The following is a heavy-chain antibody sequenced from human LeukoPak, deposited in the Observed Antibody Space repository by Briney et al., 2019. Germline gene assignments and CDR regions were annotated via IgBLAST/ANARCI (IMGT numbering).Heavy chain of an antibody. D-gene: IGHD3/OR15-3a*01. CDR2: IKSKTDGGTT. Sequence: PGGSLRLSCATSGFTFSSYAMNWVRQAPWKGLEWVGRIKSKTDGGTTDYAAPVKGRFTISRDDSRNTLYLQMNSLKTEDTAVYYCTGTFHSDFWTGNPWGQGTLVTVSS. CDR3: TGTFHSDFWTGNP. V-gene: IGHV3-15*01. CDR1: GFTFSSYA. J-gene: IGHJ4*02.